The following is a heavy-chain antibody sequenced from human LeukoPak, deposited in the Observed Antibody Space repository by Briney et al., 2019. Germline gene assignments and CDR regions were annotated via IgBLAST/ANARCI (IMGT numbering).Heavy chain of an antibody. Sequence: GASAKVSCKASGYTLTSFAMHWVRQAPGQRLEWMGRINAANGNAAYSQKFQGRVIITTDTSANTAYMELSSLRSEDTAVYFCARDGKHIAVPGVRYPMDVWGQGTAVTVSS. CDR3: ARDGKHIAVPGVRYPMDV. CDR1: GYTLTSFA. V-gene: IGHV1-3*01. D-gene: IGHD6-19*01. J-gene: IGHJ6*02. CDR2: INAANGNA.